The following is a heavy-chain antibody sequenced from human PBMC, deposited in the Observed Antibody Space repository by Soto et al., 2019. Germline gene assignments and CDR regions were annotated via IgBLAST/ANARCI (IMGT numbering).Heavy chain of an antibody. D-gene: IGHD3-10*01. CDR2: IYHSGST. Sequence: SETLSLTCAVSGGSISSGGYSWSWIRQPPGKGLEWIGYIYHSGSTYYNPSLKSRVTISVDRSKNQFSLKLSSVTAADTAVYYCASNSSGSPSWFDPWGQGTLVTVSS. V-gene: IGHV4-30-2*01. J-gene: IGHJ5*02. CDR1: GGSISSGGYS. CDR3: ASNSSGSPSWFDP.